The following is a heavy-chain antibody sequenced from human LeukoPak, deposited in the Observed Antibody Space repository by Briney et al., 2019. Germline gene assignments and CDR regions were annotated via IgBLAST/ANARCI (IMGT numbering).Heavy chain of an antibody. V-gene: IGHV1-8*03. D-gene: IGHD2-2*01. CDR3: ARDSARDIVVVPAAMRFDP. J-gene: IGHJ5*02. CDR2: MNPNSGNT. CDR1: GGTFSSYT. Sequence: ASVRVSCKASGGTFSSYTISWVRQATGQGLEWMGWMNPNSGNTGYAQKSQRRVTITRNTSISTAYMELSSLRSEDTAVYYCARDSARDIVVVPAAMRFDPWGQGTLVTVSS.